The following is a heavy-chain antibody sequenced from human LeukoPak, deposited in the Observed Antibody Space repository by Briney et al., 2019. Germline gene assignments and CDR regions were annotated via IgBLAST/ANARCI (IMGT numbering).Heavy chain of an antibody. CDR1: GFNFSNYW. V-gene: IGHV3-7*01. D-gene: IGHD1-26*01. CDR3: SRDVGAPLVYYHYYMDV. J-gene: IGHJ6*03. CDR2: IKKDGTEK. Sequence: PGGSLRLSCEVSGFNFSNYWMSWVRQAPGRGLQWVANIKKDGTEKYYVDSVKGRFTISRDNAKNSLYLQMNSLRADDAAVYYCSRDVGAPLVYYHYYMDVWGKGTTVTVSS.